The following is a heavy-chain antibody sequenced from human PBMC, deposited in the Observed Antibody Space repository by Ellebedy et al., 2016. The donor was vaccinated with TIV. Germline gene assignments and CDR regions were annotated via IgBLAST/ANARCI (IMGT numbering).Heavy chain of an antibody. D-gene: IGHD1-26*01. V-gene: IGHV1-2*04. Sequence: AASVKVSCKASGYTFTSYGISWVRQAPGQGLEWMGWINPNSGGTNYAQKFQGWVTMTRDTSISTAYMELSRLRSDDTAVYYCASGGRGSYLGYWGQGTLVTVSS. CDR1: GYTFTSYG. CDR3: ASGGRGSYLGY. J-gene: IGHJ4*02. CDR2: INPNSGGT.